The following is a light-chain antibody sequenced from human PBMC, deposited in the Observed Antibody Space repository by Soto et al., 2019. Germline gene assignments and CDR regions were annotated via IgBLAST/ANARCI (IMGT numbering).Light chain of an antibody. CDR1: NIGSKS. Sequence: SYELTQPPSVSVAPGKTARITCGGNNIGSKSVHWYQQKPGQAPVLVIYYDSDRPSGIPERFSGSNSGNTATLTISRVEAGDEADYYCHMWDSSSDHPVFGGGTKLTVL. CDR2: YDS. CDR3: HMWDSSSDHPV. V-gene: IGLV3-21*04. J-gene: IGLJ2*01.